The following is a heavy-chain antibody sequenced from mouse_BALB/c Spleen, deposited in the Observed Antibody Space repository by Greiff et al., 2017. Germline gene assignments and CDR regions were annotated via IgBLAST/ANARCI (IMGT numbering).Heavy chain of an antibody. D-gene: IGHD1-2*01. CDR1: GDSITSGY. V-gene: IGHV3-8*02. Sequence: EVQLVESGPSLVKPSQTLSLTCSVTGDSITSGYWNWIRKFPGNKLEYMGYISYSGSTYYNPSLKSRISITRDTSKNQYYLQLNSVTTEDTATYYCARYSPYGYDWYFDVWGAGTTVTVSS. J-gene: IGHJ1*01. CDR2: ISYSGST. CDR3: ARYSPYGYDWYFDV.